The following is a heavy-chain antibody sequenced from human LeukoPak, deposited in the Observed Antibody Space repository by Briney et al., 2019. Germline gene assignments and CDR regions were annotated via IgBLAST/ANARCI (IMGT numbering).Heavy chain of an antibody. J-gene: IGHJ6*02. V-gene: IGHV3-23*01. CDR2: ISGSGGST. CDR3: AKAAFWDYYDSSGYYYNPLPPARRVYYYGMDV. Sequence: GGSLRLSCAASGFTFSSYAMSWVRQAPGKGLEWVSAISGSGGSTYYADSVKGRFTISRDNSKNTLYLQMNSLRAEDTAVYYCAKAAFWDYYDSSGYYYNPLPPARRVYYYGMDVWGQGTSVTVSS. D-gene: IGHD3-22*01. CDR1: GFTFSSYA.